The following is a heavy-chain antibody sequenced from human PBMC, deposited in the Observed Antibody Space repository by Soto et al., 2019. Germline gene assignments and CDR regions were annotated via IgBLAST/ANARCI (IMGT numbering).Heavy chain of an antibody. V-gene: IGHV4-30-4*01. J-gene: IGHJ4*02. Sequence: SETLSLTCTVSGGSISSDDYYWSWIRQAPGRGLEWIGYIHSSGSIYYNPSLKSRATMSIDTAGNQFSLKVSSVTVADTAVYFCAREPYLPKARNDFWGQGTLVTVSS. CDR3: AREPYLPKARNDF. CDR2: IHSSGSI. CDR1: GGSISSDDYY.